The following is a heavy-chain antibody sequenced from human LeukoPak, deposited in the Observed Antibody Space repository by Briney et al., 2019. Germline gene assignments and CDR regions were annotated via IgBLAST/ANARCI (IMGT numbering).Heavy chain of an antibody. Sequence: GGSLRLSCAASGFTFSTYWMSWVRQAPGKGLEWVANINQDGSATNYVDSAKGRFTVSRDNAKNSVFLQMSSLRAEDTAVYYCAIAAGWEQPYWGQGTLVTVSS. D-gene: IGHD1-26*01. CDR1: GFTFSTYW. J-gene: IGHJ4*02. CDR2: INQDGSAT. V-gene: IGHV3-7*01. CDR3: AIAAGWEQPY.